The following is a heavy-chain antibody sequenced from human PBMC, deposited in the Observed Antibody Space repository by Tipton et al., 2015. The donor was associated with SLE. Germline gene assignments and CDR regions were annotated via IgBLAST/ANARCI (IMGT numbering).Heavy chain of an antibody. Sequence: SLRLSCTASGFTFGDYAMSWFRQAPGKGLEWVGFIRSKAYGGTTEYAASVKGRFTISRDDSKSIAYLQMNSLKTEDTAVYYCTRDLDCYDSSGYDYYYGMDVWGQGTTVPVSS. CDR3: TRDLDCYDSSGYDYYYGMDV. D-gene: IGHD3-22*01. V-gene: IGHV3-49*03. J-gene: IGHJ6*02. CDR1: GFTFGDYA. CDR2: IRSKAYGGTT.